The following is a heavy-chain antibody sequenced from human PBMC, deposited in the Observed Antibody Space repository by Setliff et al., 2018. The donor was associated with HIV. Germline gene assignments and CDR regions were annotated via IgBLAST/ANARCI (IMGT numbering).Heavy chain of an antibody. CDR1: GGSISSGNNY. Sequence: SETLSLTCTVSGGSISSGNNYWSWIRQPPGKGLEWIAYIYYSGNTYYNPSLKSRAAISVDTSKNQFSLKLNSVTVADTAVYYCARDPAVASREVAFDIWGQGTMVTVSS. J-gene: IGHJ3*02. D-gene: IGHD2-21*01. CDR3: ARDPAVASREVAFDI. CDR2: IYYSGNT. V-gene: IGHV4-30-4*08.